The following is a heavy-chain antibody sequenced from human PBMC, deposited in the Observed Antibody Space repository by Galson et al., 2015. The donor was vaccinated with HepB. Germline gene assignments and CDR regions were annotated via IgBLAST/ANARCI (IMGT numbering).Heavy chain of an antibody. CDR1: GFTFSDYS. V-gene: IGHV3-48*01. D-gene: IGHD3-3*01. Sequence: SLRLSCAASGFTFSDYSTNWVRQTPGKGLEWIAHITGGVTKTYYADSVKGRFTLFRDNARNSLYLHMNTLGGEDTAVYYCARDRRQGTIRIRVFYGLDVWGQGTTVTVSS. CDR3: ARDRRQGTIRIRVFYGLDV. CDR2: ITGGVTKT. J-gene: IGHJ6*02.